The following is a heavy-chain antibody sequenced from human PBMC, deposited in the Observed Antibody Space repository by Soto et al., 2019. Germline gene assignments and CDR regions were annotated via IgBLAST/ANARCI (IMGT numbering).Heavy chain of an antibody. CDR1: GFNFDNYG. CDR3: AKDRVGGTFYTPLAF. Sequence: GGSLRLSCQASGFNFDNYGIHWVRQAPGKGLEWVAVITYDGSFQYYADSVKGRFTISRDNSKNTLSLHLNTLKPEDTAVYHCAKDRVGGTFYTPLAFWGQGTLVTVSS. V-gene: IGHV3-30*18. D-gene: IGHD1-7*01. CDR2: ITYDGSFQ. J-gene: IGHJ4*02.